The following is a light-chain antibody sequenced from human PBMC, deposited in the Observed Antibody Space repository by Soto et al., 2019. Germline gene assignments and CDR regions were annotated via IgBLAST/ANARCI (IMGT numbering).Light chain of an antibody. CDR3: QQYGNSPSIT. CDR1: QSVSSSY. Sequence: ESVLTQSPGTLSLSPGERATLSCRASQSVSSSYLAWYQQKPGQAPRLLIYGASSRATGIPDRFSGSGSGTDFTLTISRLEPEDFAVYYCQQYGNSPSITFGQGTRLEIK. J-gene: IGKJ5*01. CDR2: GAS. V-gene: IGKV3-20*01.